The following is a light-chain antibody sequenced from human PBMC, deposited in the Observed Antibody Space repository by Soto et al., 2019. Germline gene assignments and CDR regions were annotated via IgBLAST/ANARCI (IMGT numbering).Light chain of an antibody. Sequence: QSVLTQPASVSGSPGQSITISCTRTSSDVGRFNFVSWYQQHPGKAPKLMIFEVNKRPSGVSNRFYGSKSGNTASLTISGLQAEDEADYYCCSDTGTGVYVLGTGTKVTVL. V-gene: IGLV2-23*02. CDR1: SSDVGRFNF. CDR3: CSDTGTGVYV. CDR2: EVN. J-gene: IGLJ1*01.